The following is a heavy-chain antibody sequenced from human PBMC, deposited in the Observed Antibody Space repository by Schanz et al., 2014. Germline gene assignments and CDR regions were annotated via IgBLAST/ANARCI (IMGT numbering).Heavy chain of an antibody. CDR1: GFTFSTST. V-gene: IGHV3-64D*06. CDR3: AKDRSWDYDSSGYFDY. CDR2: ISHDGYST. D-gene: IGHD3-22*01. Sequence: EVQLVESGGGLVQPGGSLRLSCAASGFTFSTSTMHWVRQAPGKGLEYVSAISHDGYSTYYADSVKGRFTISRDNSKNTLYLQMNSLRAEDTAVYYCAKDRSWDYDSSGYFDYWGQGTLVTVSS. J-gene: IGHJ4*02.